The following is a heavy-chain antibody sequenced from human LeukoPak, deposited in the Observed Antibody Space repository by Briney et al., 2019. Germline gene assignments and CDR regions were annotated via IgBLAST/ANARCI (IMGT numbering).Heavy chain of an antibody. D-gene: IGHD6-13*01. CDR3: ARGGYSSSWYRGYFDY. V-gene: IGHV3-7*01. CDR2: IKQDGSEK. J-gene: IGHJ4*02. CDR1: GFTFSSYW. Sequence: GGSLRLSCAASGFTFSSYWMSWVRQAPGKGLEGVANIKQDGSEKYYVDSVKGRFTISRDNANNSLYLQMNSLRAEDTAVYYCARGGYSSSWYRGYFDYWGQGTLVTVSS.